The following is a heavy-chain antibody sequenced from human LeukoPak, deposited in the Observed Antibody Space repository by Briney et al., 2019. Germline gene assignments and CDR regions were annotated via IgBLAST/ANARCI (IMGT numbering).Heavy chain of an antibody. CDR3: ARGPDYETGYWPYYYYYGMDV. CDR1: GGSISSCY. D-gene: IGHD3-9*01. J-gene: IGHJ6*02. Sequence: SETLSFTCAVSGGSISSCYWSWIRQPPGKGLEWIGYIYYSGSTNYNPSLKSRVTISVDTSKNQFSLKLSSVTAADTAVYYCARGPDYETGYWPYYYYYGMDVWGQGTTVTVSS. V-gene: IGHV4-59*08. CDR2: IYYSGST.